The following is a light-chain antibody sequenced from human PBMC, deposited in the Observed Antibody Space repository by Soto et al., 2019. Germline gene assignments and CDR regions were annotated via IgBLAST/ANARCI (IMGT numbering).Light chain of an antibody. Sequence: QSALTQPRSVSGSPGQSVTLSCTGTSGDVGGYNYVSWYQRHPGRAPKLMIYDVSERPSGVPDRFSGSKSGNTASLTISGLQAEDEADYYCCSYAGSSYVFGTGTKVTVL. CDR3: CSYAGSSYV. CDR1: SGDVGGYNY. J-gene: IGLJ1*01. V-gene: IGLV2-11*01. CDR2: DVS.